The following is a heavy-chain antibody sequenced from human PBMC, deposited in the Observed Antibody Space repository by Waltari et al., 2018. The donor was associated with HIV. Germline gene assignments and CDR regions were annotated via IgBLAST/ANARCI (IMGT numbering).Heavy chain of an antibody. Sequence: QVQLVQSGAEVKKPGASVKVSCKASGYTLTDYYLHWVRQAPGQGLDYVGWINPHSGGTKSAQKFSGRVTMTRDTSVKIAYMELRGLTSDDTAVYYCARGGPRNYYYYGWEVWGQGTTVTVSS. D-gene: IGHD3-10*01. J-gene: IGHJ6*02. CDR3: ARGGPRNYYYYGWEV. CDR1: GYTLTDYY. CDR2: INPHSGGT. V-gene: IGHV1-2*02.